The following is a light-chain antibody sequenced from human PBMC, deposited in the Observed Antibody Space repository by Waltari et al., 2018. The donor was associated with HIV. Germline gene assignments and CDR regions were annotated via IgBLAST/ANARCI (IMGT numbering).Light chain of an antibody. CDR1: QDISVW. CDR3: QQAKRGPLT. Sequence: DILMTQSPSSVSASVGDRVTITCRASQDISVWLAWYQQKPGKAPKLLIYTTSYLQSGVPSRFSGTGSGTDFTLTISGLQPEDSATYYCQQAKRGPLTFGGGTKVEVK. V-gene: IGKV1D-12*01. J-gene: IGKJ4*01. CDR2: TTS.